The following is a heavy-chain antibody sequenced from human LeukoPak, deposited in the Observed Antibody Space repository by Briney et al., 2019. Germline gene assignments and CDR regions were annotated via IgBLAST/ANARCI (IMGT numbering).Heavy chain of an antibody. CDR3: ARDSRYYYDSRNYDNVAFDM. CDR1: GFTFSSYW. V-gene: IGHV3-74*01. J-gene: IGHJ3*02. CDR2: ISSDGRTT. Sequence: PGGSLRLSCAASGFTFSSYWMHWVRQGPGKGLVWVSRISSDGRTTSYADSVKGRFTISRDNAKNTLYLQMNSLRVEDTAVYYCARDSRYYYDSRNYDNVAFDMWGQGTRVTVSS. D-gene: IGHD3-10*01.